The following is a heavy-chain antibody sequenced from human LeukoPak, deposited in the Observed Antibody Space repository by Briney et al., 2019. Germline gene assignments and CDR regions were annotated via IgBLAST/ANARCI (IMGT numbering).Heavy chain of an antibody. J-gene: IGHJ4*02. CDR1: GFTFRSYW. Sequence: PGGSLRLCCAASGFTFRSYWMHWVRQAPGKGLVWVSRINSDGSSTNYADSVKGRFTISRDNAKNTLHLQMNSLRAEDTAVYYCARGARGSGTASDYWGQGTLVTVSS. V-gene: IGHV3-74*01. D-gene: IGHD3-10*01. CDR3: ARGARGSGTASDY. CDR2: INSDGSST.